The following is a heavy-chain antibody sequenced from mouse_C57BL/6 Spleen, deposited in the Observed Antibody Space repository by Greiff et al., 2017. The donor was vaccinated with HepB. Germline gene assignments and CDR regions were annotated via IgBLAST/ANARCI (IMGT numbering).Heavy chain of an antibody. CDR2: IRNKANGYTT. Sequence: EVKLVESGGGLVQPGGSLSLSCAASGFTFTDYYMSWVRQPPGKALEWLGFIRNKANGYTTEYSASVKGRFTISRHNSQSILYLQMNALSAEDSAPYYCARWNYDAGAWFAYWGQGTLVTVSA. D-gene: IGHD2-4*01. J-gene: IGHJ3*01. CDR3: ARWNYDAGAWFAY. V-gene: IGHV7-3*01. CDR1: GFTFTDYY.